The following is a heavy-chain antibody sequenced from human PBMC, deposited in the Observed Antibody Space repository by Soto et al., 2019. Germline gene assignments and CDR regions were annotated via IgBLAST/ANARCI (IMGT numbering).Heavy chain of an antibody. CDR1: GFTFSSYE. Sequence: EVQLVESGGGLVQPGGSLRLSCAASGFTFSSYEMNWVRQAPGKGLEWVSYISSIGSTIYYADSVKGRFTISRDNAKNSLYLQMNSLRAEDTAVYYCARLYYDFWSGYSSFDYWGQGTLVTVSS. J-gene: IGHJ4*02. CDR3: ARLYYDFWSGYSSFDY. D-gene: IGHD3-3*01. CDR2: ISSIGSTI. V-gene: IGHV3-48*03.